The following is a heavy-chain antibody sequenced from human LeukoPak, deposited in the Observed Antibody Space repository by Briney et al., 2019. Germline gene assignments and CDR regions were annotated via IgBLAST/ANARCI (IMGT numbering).Heavy chain of an antibody. D-gene: IGHD2-2*01. CDR1: GGSISSYY. V-gene: IGHV4-59*01. Sequence: SETLSLTCAVSGGSISSYYWSWIRQPPGKGLEWIGYIYYSGSTNYNPSLKSRVTISVDTSKNQFSLKLSSVTAADTAVYYCASWGCSSTSCYGAFDIWGQGTMVTVSS. CDR3: ASWGCSSTSCYGAFDI. CDR2: IYYSGST. J-gene: IGHJ3*02.